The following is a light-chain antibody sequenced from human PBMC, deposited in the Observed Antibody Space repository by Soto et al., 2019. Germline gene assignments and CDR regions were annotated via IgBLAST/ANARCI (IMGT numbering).Light chain of an antibody. J-gene: IGKJ1*01. V-gene: IGKV1-5*03. CDR3: QQDQTYPWT. Sequence: DIQMTQSPSTLSASVGDRVTITCRASQSVGDSLVWHQQKPGKAPKLLIYRASSLESGVPSTFSGSGSGTEFTLTISSLQPDDFATYYCQQDQTYPWTFGQGTKVEV. CDR2: RAS. CDR1: QSVGDS.